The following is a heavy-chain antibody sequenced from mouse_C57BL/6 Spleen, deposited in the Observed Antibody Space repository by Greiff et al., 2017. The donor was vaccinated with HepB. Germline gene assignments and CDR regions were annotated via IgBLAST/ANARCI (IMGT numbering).Heavy chain of an antibody. CDR1: GYAFSSSW. CDR3: ARSTGTDY. J-gene: IGHJ2*01. CDR2: IYPGDGDT. V-gene: IGHV1-82*01. Sequence: QVQLKESGPELVKPGASVKISCKASGYAFSSSWMNWVKQRPGKGLEWIGRIYPGDGDTNYNGKFKGKATLTADKSSSTAYMQLSSLTSEDSAVYFCARSTGTDYWGQGTTLTVSS. D-gene: IGHD4-1*02.